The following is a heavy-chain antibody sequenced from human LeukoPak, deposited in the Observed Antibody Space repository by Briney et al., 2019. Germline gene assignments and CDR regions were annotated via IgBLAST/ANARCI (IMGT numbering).Heavy chain of an antibody. CDR1: GFTFSDYE. CDR2: ISSSGNTI. CDR3: AKDSYSKGDY. Sequence: GGSLRLSCAASGFTFSDYEMNWVRQAPGKGLEWVSYISSSGNTIFYADSVKGRFTISRDDAENSLYLQMNSLRVEDTAVYYCAKDSYSKGDYWGQGTLVTVSS. V-gene: IGHV3-48*03. D-gene: IGHD4-11*01. J-gene: IGHJ4*02.